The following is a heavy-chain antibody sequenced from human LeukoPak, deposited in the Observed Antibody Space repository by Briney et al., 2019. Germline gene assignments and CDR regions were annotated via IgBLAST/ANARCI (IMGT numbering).Heavy chain of an antibody. D-gene: IGHD3-16*01. Sequence: ASVKVSCKASGYTFTDYYMYWLRQAPGQGLEWMGWINPNSGAATHAQRFQGRVTMTRDTSISTDYMELSRLRSDDTAVYYCARDGDTVMPDFDYWGQGTLVTVSS. CDR2: INPNSGAA. J-gene: IGHJ4*02. CDR1: GYTFTDYY. CDR3: ARDGDTVMPDFDY. V-gene: IGHV1-2*02.